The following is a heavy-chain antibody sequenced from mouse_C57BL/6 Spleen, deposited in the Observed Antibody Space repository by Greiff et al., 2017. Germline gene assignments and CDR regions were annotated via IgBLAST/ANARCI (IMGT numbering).Heavy chain of an antibody. CDR3: ARITTVVGYLDY. CDR1: GYTFTSYW. J-gene: IGHJ2*01. Sequence: QVQLQQSGAELVRPGSSVKLSCKASGYTFTSYWMDWVKQRPGQGLEWIGNIYPSDSETHYNQTFKDKATLTVDKSSSTAYMQLSSLTSEDSAVYYCARITTVVGYLDYWGQGTTLTVSS. V-gene: IGHV1-61*01. CDR2: IYPSDSET. D-gene: IGHD1-1*01.